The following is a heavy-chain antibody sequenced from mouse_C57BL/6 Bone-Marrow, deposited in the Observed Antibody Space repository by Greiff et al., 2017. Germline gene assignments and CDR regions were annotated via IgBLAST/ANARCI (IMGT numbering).Heavy chain of an antibody. V-gene: IGHV1-55*01. Sequence: QVQLQQPGAELVKPGASVKMSCKASGYTFTSYWITWVKQRPGQGLEWIGDIYPGSGSTNYNEKFKSKATLTVDTSSSTAYMQLSRLTSEDSAVYYCAREGDGYYGYYFDYWGQGTTLTGSS. CDR1: GYTFTSYW. CDR3: AREGDGYYGYYFDY. D-gene: IGHD2-3*01. J-gene: IGHJ2*01. CDR2: IYPGSGST.